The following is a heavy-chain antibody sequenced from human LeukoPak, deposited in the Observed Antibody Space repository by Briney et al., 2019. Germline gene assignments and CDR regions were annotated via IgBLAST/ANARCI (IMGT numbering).Heavy chain of an antibody. CDR3: AKGGYYYDSSGYCDY. V-gene: IGHV3-23*01. D-gene: IGHD3-22*01. CDR2: ISGSGGST. J-gene: IGHJ4*02. CDR1: GFTFSSYA. Sequence: GGSLRLSCAASGFTFSSYAMSWVRQAPGKGLEWVSAISGSGGSTYYADSVKGRFTISRDNSKNTLYLQMNSLRAEDTAVYYCAKGGYYYDSSGYCDYRGQGTLVTVSS.